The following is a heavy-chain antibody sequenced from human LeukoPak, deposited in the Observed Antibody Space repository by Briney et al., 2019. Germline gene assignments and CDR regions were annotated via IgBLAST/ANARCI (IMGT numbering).Heavy chain of an antibody. D-gene: IGHD6-19*01. V-gene: IGHV3-53*01. J-gene: IGHJ4*02. Sequence: GGSLRLSCAASGFTVSSNYMTWVRQAPGKGLEWVSVIYSGGGTFYADSVKGRFTISRDNSKNTLYLQMNSLRAEDTAVYYCAKYPRYSSAWDELEFWGQGTLVAVSS. CDR3: AKYPRYSSAWDELEF. CDR1: GFTVSSNY. CDR2: IYSGGGT.